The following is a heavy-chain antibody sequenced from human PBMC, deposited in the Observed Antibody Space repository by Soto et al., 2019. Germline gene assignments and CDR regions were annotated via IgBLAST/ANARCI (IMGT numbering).Heavy chain of an antibody. CDR2: IYYSGST. CDR3: ASVTRTCISTSCYRYYYGMDV. Sequence: PSETLSLTCTVSGGSVSRGSYYWSWIRQPPGKGLEWIGYIYYSGSTNYNPSLKSRVTISVDTSKNQFSLKLSSVTAADTAVYYCASVTRTCISTSCYRYYYGMDVWGKGTTVTVSS. J-gene: IGHJ6*04. D-gene: IGHD2-2*02. CDR1: GGSVSRGSYY. V-gene: IGHV4-61*01.